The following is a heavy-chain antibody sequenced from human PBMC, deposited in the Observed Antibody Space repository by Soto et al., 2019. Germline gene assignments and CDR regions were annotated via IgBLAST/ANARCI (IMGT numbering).Heavy chain of an antibody. V-gene: IGHV3-23*01. Sequence: EVQLLESGGGLVQPGGSLRLSCVGSGFFFSSYTMTWVRQAPGKGLEWVSSFSATSENTYYADSVRVRFTISRDNSKNTLFLQMNSLTAEDTAMYYCENARDQQWVRLPFDYWGQGILVIVSS. CDR1: GFFFSSYT. CDR3: ENARDQQWVRLPFDY. D-gene: IGHD6-19*01. CDR2: FSATSENT. J-gene: IGHJ4*02.